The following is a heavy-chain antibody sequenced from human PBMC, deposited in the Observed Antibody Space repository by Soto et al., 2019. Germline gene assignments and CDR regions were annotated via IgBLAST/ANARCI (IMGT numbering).Heavy chain of an antibody. CDR3: ARAGYTSGWYYFDY. J-gene: IGHJ4*02. D-gene: IGHD6-19*01. CDR2: IYDSGST. Sequence: PSETLSLTCTVSGDSISRYYWSWIRQPPGKGLEWIGNIYDSGSTNYNPSLKSRVTISVDTSKNQFSLKLSSVTAADTAVYYCARAGYTSGWYYFDYWGQGTLVTVSS. V-gene: IGHV4-59*01. CDR1: GDSISRYY.